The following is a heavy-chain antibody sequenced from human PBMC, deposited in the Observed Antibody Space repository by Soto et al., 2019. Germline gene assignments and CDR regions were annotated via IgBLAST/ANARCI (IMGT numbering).Heavy chain of an antibody. D-gene: IGHD3-10*01. CDR2: ISGSGGST. CDR1: GFTFSSYA. J-gene: IGHJ6*02. CDR3: AKSGSGNPYYYYGMDV. Sequence: GGSMRLSCAASGFTFSSYAMSWVRQAPGKGLEWVSAISGSGGSTYYADSVKGRFTISRDNSKNTLYLQMNSLRAEDTAVYFCAKSGSGNPYYYYGMDVWGQGTTVTVSS. V-gene: IGHV3-23*01.